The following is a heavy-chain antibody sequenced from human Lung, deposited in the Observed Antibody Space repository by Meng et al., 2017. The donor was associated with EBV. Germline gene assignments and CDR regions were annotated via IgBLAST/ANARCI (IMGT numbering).Heavy chain of an antibody. J-gene: IGHJ4*02. CDR2: INPNNCGA. CDR1: GYTFTRYY. V-gene: IGHV1-2*06. CDR3: ARDLSGYYSFVDY. Sequence: VHGVEAGAEVMRPWASVKVSCNASGYTFTRYYMQWVRQAAGQGLAWMGRINPNNCGANYAQQCQGRSTMTTDTAISTAYMELSMLRSDDTAVYYCARDLSGYYSFVDYWGQGTLVTVSS. D-gene: IGHD3-22*01.